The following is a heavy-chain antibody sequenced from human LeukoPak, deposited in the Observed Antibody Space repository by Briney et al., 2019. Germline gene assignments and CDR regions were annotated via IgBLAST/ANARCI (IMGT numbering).Heavy chain of an antibody. CDR3: GKEFSSGWFF. CDR2: IDSSGDTA. V-gene: IGHV3-23*01. D-gene: IGHD6-13*01. Sequence: PGGSLRLSCATSGFTFSSHAMIWVCQAPGKGLEYVSSIDSSGDTAFYADSVKGRFTISRDNSKNTLYLQMSSLRAEDTASYYCGKEFSSGWFFWGQGTLVTVSS. CDR1: GFTFSSHA. J-gene: IGHJ4*02.